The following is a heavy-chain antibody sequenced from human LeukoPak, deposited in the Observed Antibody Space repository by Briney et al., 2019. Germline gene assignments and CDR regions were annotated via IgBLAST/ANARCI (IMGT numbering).Heavy chain of an antibody. D-gene: IGHD3-10*01. V-gene: IGHV1-3*01. CDR3: AHAMRFGSYFDY. CDR2: INAGNGKT. J-gene: IGHJ4*02. CDR1: GYTFTSYA. Sequence: ASVKVSCKASGYTFTSYAMHWVRQAPGQRLEWMGWINAGNGKTKYSQKFQGRVTITRDTSASTAYMELSSLRSEDTAVYYCAHAMRFGSYFDYWGQGTLVSVSS.